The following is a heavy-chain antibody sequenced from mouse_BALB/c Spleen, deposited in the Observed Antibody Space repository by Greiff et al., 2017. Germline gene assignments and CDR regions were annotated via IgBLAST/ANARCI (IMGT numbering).Heavy chain of an antibody. CDR1: GFSLTSYG. J-gene: IGHJ4*01. CDR3: ARKAYYGSSSYAMDY. CDR2: IWSGGST. D-gene: IGHD1-1*01. Sequence: VQLVESGPGLVQPSQSLSITCTVSGFSLTSYGVHWVRQSPGKGLEWLGVIWSGGSTDYNAAFISRLSISKDNSKSQVFFKMNSLQANDTAIYYCARKAYYGSSSYAMDYWGQGTSVTVSS. V-gene: IGHV2-2*02.